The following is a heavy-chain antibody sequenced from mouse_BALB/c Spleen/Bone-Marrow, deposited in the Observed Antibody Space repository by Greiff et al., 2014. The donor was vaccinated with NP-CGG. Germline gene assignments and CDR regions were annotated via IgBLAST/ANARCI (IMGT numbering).Heavy chain of an antibody. J-gene: IGHJ3*01. CDR3: ARNWDWVFAY. CDR1: GFTFTNYW. Sequence: DVKLQESGTVLARPGASLRMSCKASGFTFTNYWINWIKQRPGQGLEWMGAIYPGNNDAKYTQKFKAKAKLTAVTSTSTADMELSSLTNEDSAVYYCARNWDWVFAYWGQGTLVTVSA. CDR2: IYPGNNDA. D-gene: IGHD4-1*01. V-gene: IGHV1-5*01.